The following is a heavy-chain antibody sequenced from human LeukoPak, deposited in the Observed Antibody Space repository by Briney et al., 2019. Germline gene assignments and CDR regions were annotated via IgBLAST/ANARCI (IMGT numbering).Heavy chain of an antibody. J-gene: IGHJ4*02. CDR3: ARDKSAGADTGSSFYY. CDR1: GFTFSSYS. V-gene: IGHV3-7*03. Sequence: GGSLRLSCAASGFTFSSYSMNWVRQAPGKGLEWVASIKQDGSEKYYVDSVKGRFTFSRDNAKNSLYLQMDSLRAEDTALYYCARDKSAGADTGSSFYYWGQGALVTVSS. D-gene: IGHD3-10*01. CDR2: IKQDGSEK.